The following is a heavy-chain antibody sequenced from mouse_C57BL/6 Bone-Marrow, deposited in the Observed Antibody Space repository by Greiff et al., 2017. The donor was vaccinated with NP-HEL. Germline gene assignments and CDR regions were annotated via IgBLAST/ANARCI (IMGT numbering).Heavy chain of an antibody. CDR1: GYTFTSYW. CDR2: INPSSGYT. CDR3: ARSPDYYGSSYGWYFDV. Sequence: VQLQQSGAELAKPGASVKLSCKASGYTFTSYWMHWVKQRPGQGLEWIGYINPSSGYTKYNQKFKDKATLPADKSSRTAYMQLSSLTYEDSAVYYCARSPDYYGSSYGWYFDVWGTGTTVTVSS. D-gene: IGHD1-1*01. J-gene: IGHJ1*03. V-gene: IGHV1-7*01.